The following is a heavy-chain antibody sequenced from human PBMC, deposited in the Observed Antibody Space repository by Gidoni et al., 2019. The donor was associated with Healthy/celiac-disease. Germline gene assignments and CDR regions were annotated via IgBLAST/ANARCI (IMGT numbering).Heavy chain of an antibody. V-gene: IGHV2-5*02. Sequence: QITLKESGPTLVKPTQTLTLTCTFSGFSLSTSGVGVGWIRQPPGKALEWLALIYWDDDKRYSPSLKSRLTITKDTSKNQVVLTMTNMDPVDTATYYCAHVHNPDIVVVPAAMSAFDIWGQGTMVTVSS. CDR3: AHVHNPDIVVVPAAMSAFDI. D-gene: IGHD2-2*01. J-gene: IGHJ3*02. CDR2: IYWDDDK. CDR1: GFSLSTSGVG.